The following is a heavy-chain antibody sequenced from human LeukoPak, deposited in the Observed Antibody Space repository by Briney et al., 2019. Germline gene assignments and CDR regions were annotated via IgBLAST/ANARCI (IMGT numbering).Heavy chain of an antibody. D-gene: IGHD3-22*01. CDR1: GYTFTNYY. Sequence: ASVKVSCKASGYTFTNYYMHWVRQAPGQGLEWMGWINPNSGGTYYAQKFQVRVTMTRDTSITTAYMELSSLRSDDTAVYYCATDYYDSSGYLAPFDYWGQGTLVTVSS. V-gene: IGHV1-2*02. CDR2: INPNSGGT. CDR3: ATDYYDSSGYLAPFDY. J-gene: IGHJ4*02.